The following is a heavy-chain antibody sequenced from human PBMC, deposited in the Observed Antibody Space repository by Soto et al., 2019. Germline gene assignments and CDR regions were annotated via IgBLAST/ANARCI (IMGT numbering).Heavy chain of an antibody. J-gene: IGHJ4*02. CDR1: GFTFSSYA. D-gene: IGHD2-15*01. Sequence: HPGGSLRLSCAASGFTFSSYAMHWVRQAPGKGLEYVSAISGNGGSTYYSNSVKGRFTISRDNSKNTLYLQMGSLRAEDMGVYFCAREVVAATYDYWGQGTLVTVSS. CDR3: AREVVAATYDY. CDR2: ISGNGGST. V-gene: IGHV3-64*01.